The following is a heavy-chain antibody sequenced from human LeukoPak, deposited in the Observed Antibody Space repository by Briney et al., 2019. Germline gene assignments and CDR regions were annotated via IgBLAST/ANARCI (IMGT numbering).Heavy chain of an antibody. CDR2: IYYSGST. Sequence: PSETLSLTCTVSGGSISSYYWSWIRQPPGKGLEWIGYIYYSGSTNYNTSLKSRVTISVDTSKNQFSLKLSSVTAADTAVYYCARDLDGSGSYGFDYWGQGTLVTVSS. V-gene: IGHV4-59*01. J-gene: IGHJ4*02. CDR3: ARDLDGSGSYGFDY. CDR1: GGSISSYY. D-gene: IGHD3-10*01.